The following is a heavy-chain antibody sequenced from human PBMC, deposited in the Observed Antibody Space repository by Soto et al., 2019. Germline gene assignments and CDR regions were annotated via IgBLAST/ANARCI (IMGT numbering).Heavy chain of an antibody. V-gene: IGHV1-2*02. CDR2: INPNSGGT. D-gene: IGHD6-13*01. J-gene: IGHJ5*02. Sequence: QVQLVQSGAEVKKPGASVKVSCKASGYTFTGYYMHWVRQAPGQGLEWMGWINPNSGGTNYAQKFQGRVTMTRDKSISTAYMELSRLRSDDTAVYYCAREYSSSLRWDNWFDPWGQGTLVTVSS. CDR1: GYTFTGYY. CDR3: AREYSSSLRWDNWFDP.